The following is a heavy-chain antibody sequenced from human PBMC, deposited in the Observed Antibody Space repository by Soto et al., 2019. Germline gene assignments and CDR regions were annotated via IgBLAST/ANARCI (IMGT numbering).Heavy chain of an antibody. CDR1: GFTFSSYG. D-gene: IGHD6-13*01. Sequence: QVQLVESGGGVVQPGRSLRLSCAASGFTFSSYGMHWVRQAPGKGLEWVAVISYDGSNNYYADSVKGRFTISRDNSKNTLYLQMNSLRGEDTAVYNCAKGDSSSWYDYYYYYGMDVWGQGTTVTVSS. CDR3: AKGDSSSWYDYYYYYGMDV. J-gene: IGHJ6*02. V-gene: IGHV3-30*18. CDR2: ISYDGSNN.